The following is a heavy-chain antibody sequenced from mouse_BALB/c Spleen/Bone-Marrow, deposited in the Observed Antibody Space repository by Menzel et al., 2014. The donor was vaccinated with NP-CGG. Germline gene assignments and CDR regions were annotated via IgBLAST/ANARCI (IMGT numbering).Heavy chain of an antibody. Sequence: EVMLVESGPDLVKPSQSVSLTCTVTANSITSDYGWHWIRQFPGNRLEWMAYIHYSGNTDYNPSLKSRISITRDTSKNQFFLQLNSVTTEDTATYYCARETAIVADFDYWGQGTTLTVSS. CDR1: ANSITSDYG. CDR2: IHYSGNT. CDR3: ARETAIVADFDY. V-gene: IGHV3-1*02. D-gene: IGHD1-1*01. J-gene: IGHJ2*01.